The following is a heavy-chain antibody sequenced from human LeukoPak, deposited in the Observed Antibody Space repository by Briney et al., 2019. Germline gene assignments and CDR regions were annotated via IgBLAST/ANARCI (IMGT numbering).Heavy chain of an antibody. J-gene: IGHJ3*02. V-gene: IGHV4-4*07. CDR2: IYTSGST. Sequence: SETLSLTCAVYGGSFSGYYWSWIRQPAGKGLEWIGRIYTSGSTNYNPSLKSRVTISVDTSKNQFSLKLSSVTAADTAVYYCARDTITMVRGVINRGDAFDIWGQGTMVTVSS. CDR1: GGSFSGYY. D-gene: IGHD3-10*01. CDR3: ARDTITMVRGVINRGDAFDI.